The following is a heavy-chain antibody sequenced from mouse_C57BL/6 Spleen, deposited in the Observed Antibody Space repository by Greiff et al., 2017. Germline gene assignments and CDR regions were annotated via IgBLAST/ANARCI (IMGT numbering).Heavy chain of an antibody. CDR3: ASEGRSRGAMDY. V-gene: IGHV1-69*01. J-gene: IGHJ4*01. Sequence: QVQLQQPGAELVMPGASVKLSCKASGYTFTSYWMHWVKQRPGQGLEWIGEIDPSDSYTNYNQKFKGKSTLTVDKSSSTAYMQLSSRTSEDSAVYYCASEGRSRGAMDYWGQGTSVTVSS. CDR2: IDPSDSYT. D-gene: IGHD1-3*01. CDR1: GYTFTSYW.